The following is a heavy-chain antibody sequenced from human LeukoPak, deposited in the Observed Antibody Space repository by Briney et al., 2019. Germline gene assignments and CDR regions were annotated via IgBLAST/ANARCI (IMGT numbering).Heavy chain of an antibody. CDR1: GFTFSSYA. D-gene: IGHD1-26*01. V-gene: IGHV3-30-3*01. CDR3: ARGPGAIDY. CDR2: ISYDGSNK. J-gene: IGHJ4*02. Sequence: PGGSLRLSCAASGFTFSSYAMHWVRQAPGKGLEWVAVISYDGSNKYYADSVKGRSTISRDNSKNTLYLQMNSLRAEDTAVYYCARGPGAIDYWGQGTLVTVSS.